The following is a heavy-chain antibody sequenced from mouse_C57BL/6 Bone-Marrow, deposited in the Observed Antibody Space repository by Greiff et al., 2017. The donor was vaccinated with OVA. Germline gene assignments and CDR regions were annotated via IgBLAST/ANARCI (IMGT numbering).Heavy chain of an antibody. J-gene: IGHJ2*01. D-gene: IGHD3-2*02. CDR3: ARDSSGYVCFDY. V-gene: IGHV1-64*01. CDR1: GYTFTSYW. CDR2: IHPNSGST. Sequence: QLQQPGAELVKPGASVKLSCKASGYTFTSYWMHWVKQRPGQGLEWIGMIHPNSGSTNYNEKFKSKATLTVDKSSSTAYMQLSSLTSEDSAVYYCARDSSGYVCFDYWGQGTTLTVSS.